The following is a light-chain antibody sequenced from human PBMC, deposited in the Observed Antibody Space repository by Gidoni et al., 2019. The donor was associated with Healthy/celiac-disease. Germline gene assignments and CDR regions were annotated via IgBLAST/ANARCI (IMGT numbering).Light chain of an antibody. Sequence: DIVMTQSPLSLPVTPGEPASISCRSSQSRLHSNGYNYLDWYLQKPGQSPQLLIDLGSNRASGVPDRFSGSGSGTDFTLKISRVEAEDVGVYYCMQALQTPFTFGPGTKVDIK. CDR1: QSRLHSNGYNY. V-gene: IGKV2-28*01. J-gene: IGKJ3*01. CDR3: MQALQTPFT. CDR2: LGS.